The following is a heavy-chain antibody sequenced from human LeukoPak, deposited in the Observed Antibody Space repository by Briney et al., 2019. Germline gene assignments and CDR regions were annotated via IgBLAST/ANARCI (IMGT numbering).Heavy chain of an antibody. V-gene: IGHV3-21*01. CDR1: GFTVSSNY. CDR3: ASSSRYDFWSGYHDY. J-gene: IGHJ4*02. Sequence: TGGSLRLSCAASGFTVSSNYMNWVRQAPGKGLEWVSSISSSSSYIYYADSVKGRFTISRDNAKNSLYLQMNSLRAEDTAVYYCASSSRYDFWSGYHDYWGQGTLVTVSS. CDR2: ISSSSSYI. D-gene: IGHD3-3*01.